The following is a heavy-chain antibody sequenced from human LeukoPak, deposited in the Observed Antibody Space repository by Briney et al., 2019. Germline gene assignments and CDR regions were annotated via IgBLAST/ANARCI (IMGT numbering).Heavy chain of an antibody. J-gene: IGHJ4*02. CDR3: ARENSGSYYQFDC. CDR1: GFTFSSYW. CDR2: IKQDGSEK. Sequence: PGGSLRLSCAASGFTFSSYWMSWVRQAPGKGLEWVANIKQDGSEKYYVDSVKGRFTISRDNAKNSLYLQMNSLRPEDTAVYYCARENSGSYYQFDCWGQGTLVTVSS. D-gene: IGHD1-26*01. V-gene: IGHV3-7*01.